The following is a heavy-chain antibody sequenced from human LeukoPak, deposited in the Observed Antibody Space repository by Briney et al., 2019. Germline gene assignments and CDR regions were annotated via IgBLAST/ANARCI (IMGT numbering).Heavy chain of an antibody. CDR1: GFTFSSYW. J-gene: IGHJ6*02. CDR2: IKQDGSEK. CDR3: ARGRSDYYYYGMDV. Sequence: GGSLRLSCAASGFTFSSYWMSWVRQAPGKGREWVANIKQDGSEKYYVDSVKGRFTISRDNAKNSLYLQMNSLRAEDTAVYYCARGRSDYYYYGMDVWGQGTTVTVSS. V-gene: IGHV3-7*01.